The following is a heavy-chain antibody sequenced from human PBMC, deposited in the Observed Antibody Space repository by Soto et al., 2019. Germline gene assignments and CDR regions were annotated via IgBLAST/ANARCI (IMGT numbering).Heavy chain of an antibody. V-gene: IGHV4-30-4*01. CDR3: ARVTPHYGSGSYYNSETDY. Sequence: SSETLSLTCTVSGGSISSGDYYWSSIRQPPXKGLEWIGYIYYSGSTYYNPSLKSRVTISVDTSKNQFSLKLSSVTAADTAVYYCARVTPHYGSGSYYNSETDYWGQGTLVTVSS. J-gene: IGHJ4*02. CDR2: IYYSGST. CDR1: GGSISSGDYY. D-gene: IGHD3-10*01.